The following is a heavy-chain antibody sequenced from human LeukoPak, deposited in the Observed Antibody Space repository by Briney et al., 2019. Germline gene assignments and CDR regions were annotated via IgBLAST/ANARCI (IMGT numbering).Heavy chain of an antibody. Sequence: AQTLSLTCTVSGGSISSGGYWWSWIRQHPGEGLEWIGYSYYSGSTYYNPSLRSRVTISVGTSKNQFSLKLSSLNAADTAVYYCARAILTASGYVWYFDLWGRGTLVTVSS. CDR1: GGSISSGGYW. V-gene: IGHV4-31*03. J-gene: IGHJ2*01. CDR2: SYYSGST. D-gene: IGHD3-3*01. CDR3: ARAILTASGYVWYFDL.